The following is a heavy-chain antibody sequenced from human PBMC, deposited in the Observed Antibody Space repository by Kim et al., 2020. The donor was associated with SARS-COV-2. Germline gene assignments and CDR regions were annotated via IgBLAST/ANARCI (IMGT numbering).Heavy chain of an antibody. CDR3: ARMITFGGVIFDAFDI. Sequence: GGSLRLSCAASGFTFSSYWMHWVRQAPGKGLVWVSRINSDGSSTSYADSVKGRFTISRDNAKNTLYLQMNSLRAEDTAVYYCARMITFGGVIFDAFDIWGQGTMVTVSS. CDR1: GFTFSSYW. J-gene: IGHJ3*02. V-gene: IGHV3-74*01. CDR2: INSDGSST. D-gene: IGHD3-16*02.